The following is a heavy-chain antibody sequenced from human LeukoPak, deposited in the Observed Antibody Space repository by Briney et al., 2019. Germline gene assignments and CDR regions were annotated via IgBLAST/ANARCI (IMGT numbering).Heavy chain of an antibody. CDR3: AREIKGPLTFDY. CDR1: GYTFTGYC. Sequence: ASVKVSCKASGYTFTGYCMHWVRQAPGQGLEWMGWINPNSGGTNYAQKFQGWVTMTRDTSTSTAYMELSRLRSDDTAVYYCAREIKGPLTFDYWGQGTLVTVSS. D-gene: IGHD3-9*01. J-gene: IGHJ4*02. V-gene: IGHV1-2*04. CDR2: INPNSGGT.